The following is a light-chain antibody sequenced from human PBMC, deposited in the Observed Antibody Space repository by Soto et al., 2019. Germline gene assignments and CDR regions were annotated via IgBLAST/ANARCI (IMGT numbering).Light chain of an antibody. J-gene: IGLJ1*01. Sequence: QSVLTQPASVSGSPGQSITISCTGTSNDVVGYNYVSWYQHHPGKAPKLMIFDVSNRPSGVSNRFSGSKSGNTASLTISGLQPEDEADYYCSSYTTSNTRQIVFGTGTKVTVL. V-gene: IGLV2-14*03. CDR2: DVS. CDR1: SNDVVGYNY. CDR3: SSYTTSNTRQIV.